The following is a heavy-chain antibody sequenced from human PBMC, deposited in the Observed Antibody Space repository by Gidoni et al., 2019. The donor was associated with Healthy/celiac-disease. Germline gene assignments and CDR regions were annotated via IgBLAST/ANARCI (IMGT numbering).Heavy chain of an antibody. CDR3: ARDLIAAAGTGFHY. Sequence: QVQLVESGGGVVQPGRSLRLSCAASGFTFSSYGMHWVRQAPGKGLEWVAVIWYDGSNKYYADSVKGRFTISRDNSKNTLYLQMNSLRAEDTAVYYCARDLIAAAGTGFHYWGQGTLVTVSS. V-gene: IGHV3-33*01. J-gene: IGHJ4*02. CDR2: IWYDGSNK. CDR1: GFTFSSYG. D-gene: IGHD6-13*01.